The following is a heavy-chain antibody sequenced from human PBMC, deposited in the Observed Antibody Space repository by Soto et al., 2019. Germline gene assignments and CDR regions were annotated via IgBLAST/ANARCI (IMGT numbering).Heavy chain of an antibody. CDR1: GYTFTSYY. J-gene: IGHJ6*02. D-gene: IGHD3-22*01. CDR2: INPSGGST. Sequence: TSVKVSCKASGYTFTSYYMHWVRQAPGQGLEWMGIINPSGGSTGYAQKFQGRVTMTRDTSTSTVYMEPSSLRSEDTAVYYCARDLAYYYDSSGYLFYYYYGMDVWGQGTTVTVSS. V-gene: IGHV1-46*01. CDR3: ARDLAYYYDSSGYLFYYYYGMDV.